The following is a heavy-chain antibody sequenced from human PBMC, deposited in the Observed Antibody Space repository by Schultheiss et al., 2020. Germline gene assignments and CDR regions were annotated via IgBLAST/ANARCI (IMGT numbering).Heavy chain of an antibody. V-gene: IGHV3-9*01. CDR2: ISWNSGSI. CDR1: GFTFDDYA. D-gene: IGHD3-22*01. Sequence: GGSLRLSCAASGFTFDDYAMHWVRQAPGKGLEWVSGISWNSGSIGYADSVKGRFTISRDNAKNSLYLQMNSLRAEDTALYYCAKDRGWMGYYDSSGYFDYWGQGTLVTVSS. CDR3: AKDRGWMGYYDSSGYFDY. J-gene: IGHJ4*02.